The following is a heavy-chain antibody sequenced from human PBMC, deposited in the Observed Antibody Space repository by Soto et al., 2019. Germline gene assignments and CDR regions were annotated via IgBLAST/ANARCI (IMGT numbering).Heavy chain of an antibody. CDR1: GYTFTSYY. CDR2: INPKSGDT. J-gene: IGHJ4*02. CDR3: ANFKPAPNAIDF. Sequence: GASVKVSCKASGYTFTSYYMYWVRQAPGQGLEWVGRINPKSGDTNYAQRFQGRVSMTRDTSISTSYLELSSLTSDDTALYYCANFKPAPNAIDFWGQGTLVTVSS. V-gene: IGHV1-2*06. D-gene: IGHD2-8*01.